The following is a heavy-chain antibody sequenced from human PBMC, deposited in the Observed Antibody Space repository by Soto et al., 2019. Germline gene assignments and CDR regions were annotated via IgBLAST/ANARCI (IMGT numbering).Heavy chain of an antibody. CDR1: GFTFRSYG. CDR2: IWYDGSNK. J-gene: IGHJ6*02. Sequence: QVQLVESGGSVVQPGRSLRLSCAASGFTFRSYGMHWVRQAPGKRLEWVAVIWYDGSNKYYADSVKGRFTISRDNSKNTQYLQRNSLRAEDTAVYYCARDSIAAPPYYFYGMDVWGQGTTVTVSS. V-gene: IGHV3-33*01. CDR3: ARDSIAAPPYYFYGMDV. D-gene: IGHD6-6*01.